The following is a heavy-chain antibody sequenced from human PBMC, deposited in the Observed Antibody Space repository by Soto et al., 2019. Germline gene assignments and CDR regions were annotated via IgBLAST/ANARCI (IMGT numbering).Heavy chain of an antibody. CDR1: GFTFINYA. V-gene: IGHV3-23*01. J-gene: IGHJ4*02. D-gene: IGHD1-1*01. CDR3: VRDLYRSATMPCLDH. Sequence: GGSLRLSCAASGFTFINYAMSWVRQAPGKGLEWVASISDTGGDSYYADSMDGRFTISRDNSKNTLYLQINSLRAEDTAVYYCVRDLYRSATMPCLDHWGQGTLVTVSS. CDR2: ISDTGGDS.